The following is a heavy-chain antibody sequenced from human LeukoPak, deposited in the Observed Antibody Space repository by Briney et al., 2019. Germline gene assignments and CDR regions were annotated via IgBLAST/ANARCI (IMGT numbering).Heavy chain of an antibody. J-gene: IGHJ6*03. V-gene: IGHV3-21*06. CDR3: ARLLTSYYYMDV. CDR1: GFTFSNYN. Sequence: GGSLRLSCAAAGFTFSNYNMNWVRQAPGKGLESVSSISSSRSYMDHADSVKGRFTISRDNANNSLYLQMNSLRAEDTAVYFCARLLTSYYYMDVWGKGTTVTVSS. CDR2: ISSSRSYM.